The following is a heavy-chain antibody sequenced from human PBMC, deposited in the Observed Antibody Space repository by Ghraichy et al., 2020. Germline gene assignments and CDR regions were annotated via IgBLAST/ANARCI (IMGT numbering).Heavy chain of an antibody. CDR1: GFDVSINR. D-gene: IGHD2-21*01. J-gene: IGHJ3*02. Sequence: GGSLRLSCVGSGFDVSINRMSWVRQAPGKGLEWVSAIYSGGTTDYADYVKGRFTFSRDNSKNTVYLQMNSLRVDDTAMYYCARDLWAFDIWGQGTLVTVSS. CDR3: ARDLWAFDI. CDR2: IYSGGTT. V-gene: IGHV3-53*01.